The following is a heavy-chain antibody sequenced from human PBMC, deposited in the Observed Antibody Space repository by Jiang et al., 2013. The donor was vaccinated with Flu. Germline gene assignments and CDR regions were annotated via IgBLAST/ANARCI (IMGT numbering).Heavy chain of an antibody. Sequence: SLRISCQASGYSFTTNWIAWVRQMPGKGLEWMGIIYPRDSDTRYSPSFQGQVTISADKSISTAYLQWSSLKASDTAMYYCARPYYTDYGMDVWGHGTTVTVSS. CDR1: GYSFTTNW. CDR3: ARPYYTDYGMDV. V-gene: IGHV5-51*01. D-gene: IGHD3-22*01. J-gene: IGHJ6*02. CDR2: IYPRDSDT.